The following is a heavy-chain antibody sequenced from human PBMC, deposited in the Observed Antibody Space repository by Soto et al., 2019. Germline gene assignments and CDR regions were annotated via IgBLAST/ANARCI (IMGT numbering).Heavy chain of an antibody. CDR2: INHSGST. J-gene: IGHJ5*02. V-gene: IGHV4-34*01. Sequence: SETLSLTCAVYGGSFSGYYWSWIRQPPGKGLEWIGEINHSGSTNYNPSLKSRVTISVDTSKNQFSLKLSSVTAADTAVYYCARDREQQLVLGWFDPWGQGTLVTVSS. CDR3: ARDREQQLVLGWFDP. D-gene: IGHD6-13*01. CDR1: GGSFSGYY.